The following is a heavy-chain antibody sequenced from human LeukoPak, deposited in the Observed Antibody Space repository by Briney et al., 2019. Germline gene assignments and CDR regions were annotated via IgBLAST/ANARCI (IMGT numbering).Heavy chain of an antibody. V-gene: IGHV3-9*03. CDR2: LTWNSDRK. D-gene: IGHD3-22*01. CDR3: AKAGGSGYYNDAFDI. CDR1: GFTFDDYA. J-gene: IGHJ3*02. Sequence: GGSLRLSCAASGFTFDDYAMHWVRQAPGEGLEWVSGLTWNSDRKGYADSVKGRFTISRDNAKNSLYLQMSSLRAEDMALYYCAKAGGSGYYNDAFDIWGQGTMVTVSS.